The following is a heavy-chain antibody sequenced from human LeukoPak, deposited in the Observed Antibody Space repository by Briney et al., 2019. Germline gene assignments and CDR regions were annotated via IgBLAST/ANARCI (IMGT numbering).Heavy chain of an antibody. V-gene: IGHV3-21*01. CDR3: ARLISGWPPVDY. CDR2: ISSSSSYI. Sequence: GGSLRLSCAASGFTFSSYSMNWVRQAPGKGLEWVSSISSSSSYIYYADSVKGRFTISRDNAKNSLCLQMNSLRAEDTAVYYCARLISGWPPVDYWGQGTLVTVSS. CDR1: GFTFSSYS. D-gene: IGHD6-19*01. J-gene: IGHJ4*02.